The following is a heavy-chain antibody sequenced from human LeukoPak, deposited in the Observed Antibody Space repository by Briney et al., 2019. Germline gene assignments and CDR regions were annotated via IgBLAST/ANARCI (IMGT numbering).Heavy chain of an antibody. CDR3: ARESGFYGSGSRY. CDR2: MNPNSGNT. V-gene: IGHV1-8*02. D-gene: IGHD3-10*01. Sequence: ASVKVSCKASGYTFTSYGISWVRQATGQGLECMGWMNPNSGNTGYAQKFQGRVTMTRNTAISTAYMELSSLRSEDTAVYYCARESGFYGSGSRYWGQGTLVTVSS. CDR1: GYTFTSYG. J-gene: IGHJ4*02.